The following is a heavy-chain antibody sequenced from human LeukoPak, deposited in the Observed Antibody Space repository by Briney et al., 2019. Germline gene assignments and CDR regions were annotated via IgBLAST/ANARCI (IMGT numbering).Heavy chain of an antibody. CDR1: GYSFTSYW. V-gene: IGHV5-51*01. CDR2: IYPGDSDT. Sequence: RTGESLKISCKGSGYSFTSYWIGWVRQMPGKGLEWMGIIYPGDSDTRYSPSFQGQVTISADKSISTAYLQWSSLKASDTAMYYFARPGGYCSSTSCYFSFDPWGQGTLVTVSS. J-gene: IGHJ5*02. D-gene: IGHD2-2*01. CDR3: ARPGGYCSSTSCYFSFDP.